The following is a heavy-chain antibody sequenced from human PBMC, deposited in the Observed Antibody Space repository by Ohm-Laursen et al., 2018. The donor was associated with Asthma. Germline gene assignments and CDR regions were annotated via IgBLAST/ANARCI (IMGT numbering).Heavy chain of an antibody. CDR1: GFTFDDYA. V-gene: IGHV3-9*01. Sequence: SLRLSCAASGFTFDDYAMHWVRQAPGKGLEWVSGISWNSGSIGYADSVKGRFTISRDNAKNLVYLQMDGLRVDDTALYYCARIGPEWELPGREYSLIHWGQGTLVTVSS. D-gene: IGHD1-26*01. J-gene: IGHJ1*01. CDR3: ARIGPEWELPGREYSLIH. CDR2: ISWNSGSI.